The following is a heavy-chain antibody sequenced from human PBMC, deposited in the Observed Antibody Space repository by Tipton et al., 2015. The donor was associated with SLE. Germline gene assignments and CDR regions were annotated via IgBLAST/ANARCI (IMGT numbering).Heavy chain of an antibody. D-gene: IGHD3/OR15-3a*01. CDR2: MNPHSGTT. CDR1: GYTFSSYE. V-gene: IGHV1-8*01. CDR3: ARGSPMVFGAFDF. J-gene: IGHJ4*02. Sequence: QVQLVQSGPEVKKPGASVKVSCKASGYTFSSYEMNWVRQAPGQGLEWMAWMNPHSGTTGYAQKFQGSVNLTTNTSISTAYMELSSLRSEDTAVYYCARGSPMVFGAFDFWGQGTLITVSS.